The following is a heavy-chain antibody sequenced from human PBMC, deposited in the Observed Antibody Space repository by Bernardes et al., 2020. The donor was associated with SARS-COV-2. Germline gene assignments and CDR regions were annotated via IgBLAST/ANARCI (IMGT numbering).Heavy chain of an antibody. J-gene: IGHJ4*02. V-gene: IGHV3-7*01. Sequence: GGSLRLSCAASGFTFSSYWMSWVRQAPGKGLEWVANIKQDGSEKYYVDSVKGRFTISRDNAKNSLYLQMNSLRAEDTAVYYCARDSYDSSGYRHDYWGQGTLVTVSS. CDR3: ARDSYDSSGYRHDY. D-gene: IGHD3-22*01. CDR2: IKQDGSEK. CDR1: GFTFSSYW.